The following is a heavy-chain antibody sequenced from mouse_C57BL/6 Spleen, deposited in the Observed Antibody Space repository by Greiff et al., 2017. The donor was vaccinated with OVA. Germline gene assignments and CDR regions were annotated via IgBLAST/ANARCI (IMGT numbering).Heavy chain of an antibody. J-gene: IGHJ1*03. CDR2: ILPGSGST. CDR3: ARSPLYYYGSSWYFDV. D-gene: IGHD1-1*01. CDR1: GYTFTGYW. V-gene: IGHV1-9*01. Sequence: VQRVESGAELMKPGASVKLSCKATGYTFTGYWIEWVKQRPGHGLEWIGEILPGSGSTNYNEKFKGKATFTADTSSNTAYMQLSSLTTEDSAIYYCARSPLYYYGSSWYFDVWGTGTTVTVSS.